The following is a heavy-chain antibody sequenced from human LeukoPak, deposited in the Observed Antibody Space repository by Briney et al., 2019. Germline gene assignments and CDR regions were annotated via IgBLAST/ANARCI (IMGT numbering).Heavy chain of an antibody. D-gene: IGHD2/OR15-2a*01. Sequence: GGYLRLSCAASGFTFSRYWMHWLRQAPGKGLVWVSRISTEGSSTSYADSVKGRFTISRDNGKNTLYLQMNSLRAEDTAVYYCASYLTSIPSGMDVWGQGTTVTVPS. CDR2: ISTEGSST. J-gene: IGHJ6*02. V-gene: IGHV3-74*01. CDR1: GFTFSRYW. CDR3: ASYLTSIPSGMDV.